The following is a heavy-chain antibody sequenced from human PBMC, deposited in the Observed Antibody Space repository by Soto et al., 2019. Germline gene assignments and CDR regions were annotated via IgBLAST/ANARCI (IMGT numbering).Heavy chain of an antibody. CDR3: AKVVSGVVAAYFDS. CDR1: GFTFSNYA. CDR2: ISGGGGDT. D-gene: IGHD2-15*01. Sequence: GGSLRLSFVASGFTFSNYAMSWVRQAPGKGLEWVSSISGGGGDTYYADSVKGRFTISRDNSKNTLYLQMNSLRAEDTAVYYFAKVVSGVVAAYFDSWGQGTLVTVSS. J-gene: IGHJ4*02. V-gene: IGHV3-23*01.